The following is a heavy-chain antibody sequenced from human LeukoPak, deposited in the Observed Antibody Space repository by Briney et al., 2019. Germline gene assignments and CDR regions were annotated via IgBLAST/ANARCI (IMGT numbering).Heavy chain of an antibody. Sequence: ASVKVSCKASGYTFTGYSIYWVRQAPGQGLEWMGGINPNSGDTNFAQKSQGRVTMTRDTSISTAYMELSGLRSDDTAIYYCARGYVWIEMGLGYWGQGTLVTVSS. CDR1: GYTFTGYS. D-gene: IGHD3/OR15-3a*01. V-gene: IGHV1-2*02. CDR3: ARGYVWIEMGLGY. CDR2: INPNSGDT. J-gene: IGHJ4*02.